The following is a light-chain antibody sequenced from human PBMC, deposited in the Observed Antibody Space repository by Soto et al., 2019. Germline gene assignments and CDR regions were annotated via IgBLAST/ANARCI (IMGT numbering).Light chain of an antibody. V-gene: IGKV1-27*01. CDR1: QDISNH. Sequence: DFQMTQSPSYLSASIGDRVTVSCRASQDISNHVAWYQQKPGKAPKILIYSASTLHSGVPSRFSGSGSGTNFTLTIGSVQPEDFATYYCQKLVSSPWTFGQGTKVDI. J-gene: IGKJ1*01. CDR3: QKLVSSPWT. CDR2: SAS.